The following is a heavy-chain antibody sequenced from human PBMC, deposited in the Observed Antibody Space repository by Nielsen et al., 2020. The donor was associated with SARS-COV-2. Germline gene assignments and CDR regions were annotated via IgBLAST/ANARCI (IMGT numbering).Heavy chain of an antibody. CDR3: AKSLGYCSGGSCYYYGMDV. V-gene: IGHV3-43*02. CDR2: ISGDGGST. J-gene: IGHJ6*02. Sequence: GGSLRLSCAASGFTFSSYWMHWVRQAPGKGLEWVSLISGDGGSTYYADSVKGRFTISRDNSKNSLYLQMNSLRTEDTALYYCAKSLGYCSGGSCYYYGMDVWGQGTTVTVSS. CDR1: GFTFSSYW. D-gene: IGHD2-15*01.